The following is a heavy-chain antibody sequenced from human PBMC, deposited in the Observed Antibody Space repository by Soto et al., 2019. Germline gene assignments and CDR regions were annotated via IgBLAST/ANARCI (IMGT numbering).Heavy chain of an antibody. V-gene: IGHV1-2*02. J-gene: IGHJ1*01. Sequence: ALVKVCCKASGYTFTDYSIHWERHAPGQGLQWMEWINPNIGGTNYAQKFQGRVTMTRDKSISTAYMELSRLRSDDTAVYYCSRSAPVYIKRIWLYRWGENTMV. CDR3: SRSAPVYIKRIWLYR. CDR1: GYTFTDYS. D-gene: IGHD4-4*01. CDR2: INPNIGGT.